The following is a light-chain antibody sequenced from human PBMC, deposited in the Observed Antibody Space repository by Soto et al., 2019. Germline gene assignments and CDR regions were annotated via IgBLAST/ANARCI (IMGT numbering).Light chain of an antibody. CDR2: AAS. CDR3: QKYSSVPV. V-gene: IGKV1-27*01. CDR1: QDIRNF. Sequence: DLLMTQSPTSLSASVGDRVTITCRASQDIRNFVAWYQQKPGKAPKLLIYAASTLQSGVPSRFSGSGSGTDFTLTINSLQPEDVATYSCQKYSSVPVFGPGTKVEIK. J-gene: IGKJ3*01.